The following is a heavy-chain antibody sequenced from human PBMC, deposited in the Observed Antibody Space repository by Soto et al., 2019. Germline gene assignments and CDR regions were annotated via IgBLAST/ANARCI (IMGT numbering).Heavy chain of an antibody. D-gene: IGHD4-4*01. V-gene: IGHV3-48*03. Sequence: GGSLRLSCAASGFTFSSYEMNWVRQAPGKGLEWVSYISSSGSTIYYADSVKGRFTISRDNAKNSLYLQMNSLRAEDTAVYYCARDHEYSNYIDYWGQGTLVTVSS. J-gene: IGHJ4*02. CDR2: ISSSGSTI. CDR3: ARDHEYSNYIDY. CDR1: GFTFSSYE.